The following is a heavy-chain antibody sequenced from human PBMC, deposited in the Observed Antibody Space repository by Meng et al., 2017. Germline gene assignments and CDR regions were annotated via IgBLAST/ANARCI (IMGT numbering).Heavy chain of an antibody. J-gene: IGHJ4*02. CDR3: ARAKDTAMVFDY. D-gene: IGHD5-18*01. Sequence: SETLSLTCAVSGYSISSGYYWGWIRQPPGKGLEWIGSIYHSGSTYYNPSLKSRVTISVDTSKNQFSLKLSSVTAADTAVYYCARAKDTAMVFDYWGQGTLVTVSS. V-gene: IGHV4-38-2*01. CDR2: IYHSGST. CDR1: GYSISSGYY.